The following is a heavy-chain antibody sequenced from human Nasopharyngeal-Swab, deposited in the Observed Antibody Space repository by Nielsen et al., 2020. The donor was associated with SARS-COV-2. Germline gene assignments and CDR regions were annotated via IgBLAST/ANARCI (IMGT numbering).Heavy chain of an antibody. CDR3: ASSLPGSYEAYFEH. CDR1: GFTFSSYA. V-gene: IGHV3-30-3*02. Sequence: GESLKISCAASGFTFSSYAMHWVRQAPGKGLEWVAVISYDGSNKYYADSVKGRFTISRDNSKNTLFLQMDSLTTDDTAVYYCASSLPGSYEAYFEHWGQGSLVTVSS. D-gene: IGHD1-26*01. CDR2: ISYDGSNK. J-gene: IGHJ4*02.